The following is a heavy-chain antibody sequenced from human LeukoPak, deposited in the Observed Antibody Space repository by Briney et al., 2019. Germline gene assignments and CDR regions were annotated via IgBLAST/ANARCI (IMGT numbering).Heavy chain of an antibody. CDR1: GDSFSNYG. CDR2: ISAYNGNT. D-gene: IGHD6-6*01. Sequence: ASVKVSCKASGDSFSNYGFAWVRQAPGQGLEWMGWISAYNGNTNYAQKLQGRVTMTTDTSTSTAYMELRSLRSDDTAVYYCARVPIAARAFDYWGQGTLVTVSS. J-gene: IGHJ4*02. V-gene: IGHV1-18*01. CDR3: ARVPIAARAFDY.